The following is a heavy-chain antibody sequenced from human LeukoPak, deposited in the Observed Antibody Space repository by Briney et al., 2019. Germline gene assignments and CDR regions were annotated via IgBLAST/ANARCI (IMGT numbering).Heavy chain of an antibody. CDR3: AHSYSSSWSFDY. D-gene: IGHD6-13*01. CDR1: GYSLSTTGVG. Sequence: SGPTLVNPTQTLTLTCTFSGYSLSTTGVGVGCIRQPPGKALEWLALIYWNDDKRYSPSLKSRLTITKDTSKNQVVLTMTNMDPVDTATYYCAHSYSSSWSFDYWGQGTLVTVSS. J-gene: IGHJ4*02. V-gene: IGHV2-5*01. CDR2: IYWNDDK.